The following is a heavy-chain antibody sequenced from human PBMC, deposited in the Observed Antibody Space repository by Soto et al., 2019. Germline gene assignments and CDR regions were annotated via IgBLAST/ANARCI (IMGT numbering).Heavy chain of an antibody. Sequence: EVQLLESGGGLVQPGGSLRLSCAASGFTFGSHAMIWVRQAPGKGLEWVSAISGSGGSAYYADSVKGRFTISGDNSINTLYLQMNSLRAEDTALYYCAKEPYSDFWSAYYYFDYWGQGTLVTVSS. CDR2: ISGSGGSA. D-gene: IGHD3-3*01. V-gene: IGHV3-23*01. CDR1: GFTFGSHA. CDR3: AKEPYSDFWSAYYYFDY. J-gene: IGHJ4*02.